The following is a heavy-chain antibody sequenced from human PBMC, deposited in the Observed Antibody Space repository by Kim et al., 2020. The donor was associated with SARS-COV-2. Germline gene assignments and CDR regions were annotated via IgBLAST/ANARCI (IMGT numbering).Heavy chain of an antibody. D-gene: IGHD3-9*01. J-gene: IGHJ3*02. V-gene: IGHV4-4*06. Sequence: PKSRVTMSVDTSKNQFSLKLSSVTAADTAVYYCARDVLRYFDWTEDAFDIWGQGTMVTVSS. CDR3: ARDVLRYFDWTEDAFDI.